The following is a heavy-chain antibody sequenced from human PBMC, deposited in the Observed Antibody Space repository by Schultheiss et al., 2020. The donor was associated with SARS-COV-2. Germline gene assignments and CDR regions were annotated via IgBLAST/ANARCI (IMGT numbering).Heavy chain of an antibody. V-gene: IGHV1-3*04. J-gene: IGHJ5*02. CDR3: ARDTRDYQTSVNGFDP. CDR1: GYTFTSYY. CDR2: INTGNGNT. Sequence: ASVKVSCKASGYTFTSYYMHWVRQAPGQRLEWMGWINTGNGNTKYSQKFQGRVTITRDTSASTAYMELSSLRSEDTAVYYCARDTRDYQTSVNGFDPWGQGTLVTVSS. D-gene: IGHD4-11*01.